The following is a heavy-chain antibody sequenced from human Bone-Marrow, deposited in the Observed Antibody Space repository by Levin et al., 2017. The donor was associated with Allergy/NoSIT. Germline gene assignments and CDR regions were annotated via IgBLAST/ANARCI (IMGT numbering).Heavy chain of an antibody. J-gene: IGHJ3*01. CDR2: VNPKTGGT. Sequence: ASVKVSCEASGYIFTDYYIHWVRQAPGQGLEWMGWVNPKTGGTHYIQKFEGRVTMTRDASLSTAYMELSRLTSDDTAVYFCAILTHYYDSSGRHSFDVWGQGTMVTVTS. CDR3: AILTHYYDSSGRHSFDV. CDR1: GYIFTDYY. D-gene: IGHD3-22*01. V-gene: IGHV1-2*02.